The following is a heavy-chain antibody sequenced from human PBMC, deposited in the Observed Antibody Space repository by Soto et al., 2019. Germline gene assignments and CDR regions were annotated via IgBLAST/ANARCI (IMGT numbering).Heavy chain of an antibody. J-gene: IGHJ6*02. V-gene: IGHV4-4*07. CDR2: IYTSGST. D-gene: IGHD5-12*01. CDR3: ARDGVAQDYYYYYGMDV. Sequence: QVQLQESGPGLVKPSETLSLTCTVSGGSISSYYWSWIRQPAGKGLEWIGRIYTSGSTNYNPSLKSRVTMSVDTSKNQLSLKLSSVTAADTAVDYCARDGVAQDYYYYYGMDVWGQGTTVTVSS. CDR1: GGSISSYY.